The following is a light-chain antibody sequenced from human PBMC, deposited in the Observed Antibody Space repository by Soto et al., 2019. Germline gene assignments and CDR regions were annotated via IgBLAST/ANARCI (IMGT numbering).Light chain of an antibody. V-gene: IGKV1-39*01. CDR2: ASS. J-gene: IGKJ2*01. CDR3: QQSYSTPT. CDR1: QSVSIY. Sequence: DIQMTQSPSSLSASVGDRVTITCRTSQSVSIYVNWYQQKPGNAPILLIYASSSLQSGVPSRFSGSGSGTDFTLTISSLEPEDFATYYCQQSYSTPTFGQGTKVEIK.